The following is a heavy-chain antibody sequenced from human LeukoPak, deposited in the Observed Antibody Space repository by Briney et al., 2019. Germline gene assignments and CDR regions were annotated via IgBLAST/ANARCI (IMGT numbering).Heavy chain of an antibody. CDR1: GFTFISYA. CDR2: ISGSGGST. J-gene: IGHJ4*02. D-gene: IGHD2-21*02. Sequence: GGSLRLSCAASGFTFISYAMSWVRQAPGKGLEWVSAISGSGGSTYYADSVKGRFTISRDNSKNTLYLQMNSLRAEDTAVYYCARPLRGYCGGDCYSCDYWGQGTLVTVSS. V-gene: IGHV3-23*01. CDR3: ARPLRGYCGGDCYSCDY.